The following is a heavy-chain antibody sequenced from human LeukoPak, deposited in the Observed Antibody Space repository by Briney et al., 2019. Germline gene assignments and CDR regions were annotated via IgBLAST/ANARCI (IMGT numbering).Heavy chain of an antibody. CDR1: GGSISSYY. CDR3: ARDRGKDHYYDSSGYFVRGYYYMDV. D-gene: IGHD3-22*01. J-gene: IGHJ6*03. CDR2: IYYSGST. V-gene: IGHV4-59*01. Sequence: SETLSLTCTVSGGSISSYYWSWIRQPPGKGLEWIGYIYYSGSTNYNPSLKSRVTISVDTSKNQFSLKLSSVTAADTAVYYCARDRGKDHYYDSSGYFVRGYYYMDVWGKGTTVTVSS.